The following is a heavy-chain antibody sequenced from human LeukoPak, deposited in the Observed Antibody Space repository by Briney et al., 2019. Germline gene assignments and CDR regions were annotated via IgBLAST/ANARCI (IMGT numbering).Heavy chain of an antibody. Sequence: PGGSLRLSCTASGFTFGDHSMNWVRQAPGKGLEWVGFIRSKAYGGTTEYAASVKGSFTISRDDSKSIAYLQMNSLKTEDTAVYYCTRGRRATHDYWGQGTLVTVSS. CDR1: GFTFGDHS. V-gene: IGHV3-49*04. CDR2: IRSKAYGGTT. D-gene: IGHD1-26*01. J-gene: IGHJ4*02. CDR3: TRGRRATHDY.